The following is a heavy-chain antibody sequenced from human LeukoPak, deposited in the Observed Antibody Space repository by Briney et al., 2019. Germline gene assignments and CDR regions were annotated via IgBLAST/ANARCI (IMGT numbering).Heavy chain of an antibody. CDR3: ASNPLLGYCSGGSCPENPYYYYGMDV. D-gene: IGHD2-15*01. J-gene: IGHJ6*02. Sequence: PGGSLRLSCAASGFTFSSYSMNWVRQAPGKGLEWVSSISSSSSYKYYADSVKGRFTISRDNAKNSLYLQMNSLRAEDTAVYYCASNPLLGYCSGGSCPENPYYYYGMDVWGQGTTVTVSS. CDR2: ISSSSSYK. V-gene: IGHV3-21*01. CDR1: GFTFSSYS.